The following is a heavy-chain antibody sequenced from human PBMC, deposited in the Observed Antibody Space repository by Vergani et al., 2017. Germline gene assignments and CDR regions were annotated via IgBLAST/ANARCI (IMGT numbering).Heavy chain of an antibody. CDR3: AGDTHSWQRADR. V-gene: IGHV4-59*02. CDR1: GVSVTDYN. D-gene: IGHD6-13*01. Sequence: QAQLQESGPGLVKPSETLSLTCHVFGVSVTDYNCNWIRQAPGKGLEWIGTLSTTGGATHASPNPSLKSRVSISVDTSKSQFSLRLTSMTAADSAIYCCAGDTHSWQRADRWGQGLLVSVSS. CDR2: STTGGATHA. J-gene: IGHJ5*02.